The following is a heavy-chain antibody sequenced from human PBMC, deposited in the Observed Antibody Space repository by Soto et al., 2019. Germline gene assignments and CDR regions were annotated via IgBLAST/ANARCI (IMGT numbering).Heavy chain of an antibody. D-gene: IGHD6-19*01. CDR2: IGPGDSDI. Sequence: GESLKISCKGAGYRFTSYWIGWVRQMPGKGLEWMGIIGPGDSDIRYSPSFQGQVTLSVDKSSNTAYLQWKSLKASDTAMYYCARFRPVASGEFDYWGQGTMVTVSS. J-gene: IGHJ4*02. CDR3: ARFRPVASGEFDY. CDR1: GYRFTSYW. V-gene: IGHV5-51*01.